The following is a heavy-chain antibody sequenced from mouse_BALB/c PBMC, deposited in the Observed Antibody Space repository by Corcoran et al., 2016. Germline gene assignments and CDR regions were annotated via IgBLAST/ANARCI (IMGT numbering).Heavy chain of an antibody. Sequence: EVHLQQSRAALVKPGASVKLSCTASGFNIKDTYLHWVKQRPEQGLEWIGRIDPANGSTKYDPKFQGKATITADTSSNTAYLQLSSLTSEDTAVYYCGRSRDGNYRIYWGQGTTLTVSS. CDR2: IDPANGST. CDR1: GFNIKDTY. J-gene: IGHJ2*01. CDR3: GRSRDGNYRIY. D-gene: IGHD2-1*01. V-gene: IGHV14-3*02.